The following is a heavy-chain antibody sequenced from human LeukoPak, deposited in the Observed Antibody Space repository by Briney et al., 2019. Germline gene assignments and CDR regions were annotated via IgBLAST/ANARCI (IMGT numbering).Heavy chain of an antibody. CDR1: GGSISSYY. CDR2: IYYSGST. CDR3: ARAAMVRGVPIYYFDY. J-gene: IGHJ4*02. V-gene: IGHV4-59*01. Sequence: PSETLSLTCTVSGGSISSYYWSWIRQPPGKGLEWIGYIYYSGSTNYNPSLKSRVTISVDTSKNQFSLKLSSVTAADTAVYYCARAAMVRGVPIYYFDYWGLGTLVTVSS. D-gene: IGHD3-10*01.